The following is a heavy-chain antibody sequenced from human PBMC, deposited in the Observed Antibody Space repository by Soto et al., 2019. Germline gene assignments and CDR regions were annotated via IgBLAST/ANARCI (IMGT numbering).Heavy chain of an antibody. CDR3: ARQLDSSGWDFDY. D-gene: IGHD6-19*01. V-gene: IGHV4-59*08. J-gene: IGHJ4*02. CDR1: GGSISSYY. CDR2: IYYSGST. Sequence: SETLSLTCTVSGGSISSYYWSWIRQPPGKGLEWIGYIYYSGSTNYNPSLKSRVTISVDTSKNQFSLKLSSVTAADTAVYYCARQLDSSGWDFDYWGQGTLVTVSS.